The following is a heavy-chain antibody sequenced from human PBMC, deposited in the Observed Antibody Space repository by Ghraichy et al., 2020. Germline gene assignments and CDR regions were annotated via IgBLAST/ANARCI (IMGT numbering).Heavy chain of an antibody. J-gene: IGHJ4*02. CDR1: GFTLNNYW. Sequence: GGSLRLSCAASGFTLNNYWMHWVRLLPGKGLEWVARINSDESLRNYADSVKGRFTISRDNAKNTMYLQMNSLRVQDTAMYHCAREPRHHFSNSWYQAYFDLWGQGTLVTVSS. CDR3: AREPRHHFSNSWYQAYFDL. V-gene: IGHV3-74*01. D-gene: IGHD6-19*01. CDR2: INSDESLR.